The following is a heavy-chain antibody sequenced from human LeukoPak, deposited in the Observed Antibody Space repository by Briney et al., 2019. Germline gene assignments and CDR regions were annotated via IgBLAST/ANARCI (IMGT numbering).Heavy chain of an antibody. Sequence: SETLSLTCAVYGGSFSGYYWSWIRRPPGKGLEWIGEINHSGSTNYNPSLKSRVTISVDTSKNQFSLKLSSVTAADTAVYYCARSYGSGSYGYGLDYWGQGTLVTVSS. CDR3: ARSYGSGSYGYGLDY. J-gene: IGHJ4*02. CDR2: INHSGST. D-gene: IGHD3-10*01. CDR1: GGSFSGYY. V-gene: IGHV4-34*01.